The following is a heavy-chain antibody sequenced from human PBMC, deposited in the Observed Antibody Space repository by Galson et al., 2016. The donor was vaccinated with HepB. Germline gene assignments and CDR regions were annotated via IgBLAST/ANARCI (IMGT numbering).Heavy chain of an antibody. J-gene: IGHJ6*02. Sequence: SLRLSCAASGISFTNNWMHWIRQAPGKGLEWVSLIKSDGSSTYYADSVQGRFTIARDNAKKTLYLQMNTLRVEDTAVYYCARDYYYRMDVWGQGTTVTVAS. CDR1: GISFTNNW. CDR2: IKSDGSST. CDR3: ARDYYYRMDV. V-gene: IGHV3-74*01.